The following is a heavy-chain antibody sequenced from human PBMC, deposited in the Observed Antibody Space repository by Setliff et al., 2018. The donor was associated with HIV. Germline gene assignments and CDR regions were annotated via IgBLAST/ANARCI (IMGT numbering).Heavy chain of an antibody. Sequence: ASVKVSCKASGYTFIAYGISWVRRAPGQGLEWMGWIGPYNDRTEYEQKFQGRVTMTTDTSTSTAYMELRNLRSDDTAVYYCARVQVGDPYYSYYYMDVWGEGTTVTVSS. CDR2: IGPYNDRT. V-gene: IGHV1-18*01. CDR3: ARVQVGDPYYSYYYMDV. D-gene: IGHD2-8*02. J-gene: IGHJ6*03. CDR1: GYTFIAYG.